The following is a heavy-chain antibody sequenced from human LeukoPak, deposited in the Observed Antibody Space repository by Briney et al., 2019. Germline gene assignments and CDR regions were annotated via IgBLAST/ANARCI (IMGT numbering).Heavy chain of an antibody. Sequence: GSLRLSCAASGFTFSDYYMSWIRQAPGKGLEWIGEINHSGTTNYNPSLKSRVTISVGTSKNQFSLKLSSVTAADTAVYYCARGDRYSSSWPFDFWGQGTLVTVSS. D-gene: IGHD6-13*01. CDR2: INHSGTT. CDR1: GFTFSDYY. J-gene: IGHJ4*02. V-gene: IGHV4-34*01. CDR3: ARGDRYSSSWPFDF.